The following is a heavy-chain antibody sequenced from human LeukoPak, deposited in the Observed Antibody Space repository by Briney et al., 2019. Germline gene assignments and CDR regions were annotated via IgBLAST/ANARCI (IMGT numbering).Heavy chain of an antibody. Sequence: GGSLRLSCAASGFTFSTYHMHWVRQAPGKGLEWVTLISKDGSSEYYADSVKGRFSISRDDAKNSLYLQMNSLRGEDTAIYYCVRGSIPERGLDYWGQGARVTVSS. D-gene: IGHD6-6*01. CDR1: GFTFSTYH. V-gene: IGHV3-30-3*01. CDR2: ISKDGSSE. CDR3: VRGSIPERGLDY. J-gene: IGHJ4*02.